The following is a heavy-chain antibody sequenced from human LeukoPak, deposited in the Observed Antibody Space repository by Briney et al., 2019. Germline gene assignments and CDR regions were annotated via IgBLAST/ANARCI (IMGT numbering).Heavy chain of an antibody. CDR1: GGSITNSYW. V-gene: IGHV4-4*02. J-gene: IGHJ4*02. Sequence: SETLSLTCAVSGGSITNSYWWTWARQSPGKGLEWVGEIYYSGSTNYNPSLKSRVTMSVDKSKNQFSLKLSSVTAADTAFYFCARAGGRDFHFDSWGQGTLVTVSS. CDR3: ARAGGRDFHFDS. D-gene: IGHD5-12*01. CDR2: IYYSGST.